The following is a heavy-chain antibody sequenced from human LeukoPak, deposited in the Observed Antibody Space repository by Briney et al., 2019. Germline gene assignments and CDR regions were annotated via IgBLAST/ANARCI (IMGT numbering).Heavy chain of an antibody. V-gene: IGHV4-34*01. CDR1: GGSFSGYY. D-gene: IGHD6-13*01. Sequence: SSETLSLTCAVYGGSFSGYYWSWIRQPPGKGLEWIGEINHSGSTNYNPSLKSRVTISVDTSKNQFSLKLSSVTAADTAVYYCARRGQLVLRYWGQGTLVTVSS. CDR3: ARRGQLVLRY. J-gene: IGHJ4*02. CDR2: INHSGST.